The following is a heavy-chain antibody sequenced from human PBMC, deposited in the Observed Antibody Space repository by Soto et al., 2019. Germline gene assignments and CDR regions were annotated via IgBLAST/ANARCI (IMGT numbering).Heavy chain of an antibody. CDR1: GGSISNGDYY. Sequence: QVQLQESGPGLVKPSQTLSLTCTVSGGSISNGDYYWSWIRQSPGRGLEWIGYIYYSGSTYYNPSLKSRGTISVDTSKNQFSLKLSSVTAADTAVYYCARVAGGHYSINWFDPWGQGTLVTVSS. V-gene: IGHV4-30-4*01. CDR3: ARVAGGHYSINWFDP. CDR2: IYYSGST. D-gene: IGHD3-3*01. J-gene: IGHJ5*02.